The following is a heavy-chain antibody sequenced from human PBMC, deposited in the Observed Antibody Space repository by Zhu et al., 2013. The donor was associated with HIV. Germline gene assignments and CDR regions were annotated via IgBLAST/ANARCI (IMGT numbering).Heavy chain of an antibody. CDR3: ARDCSSTSCYLFPRPYYYYYYGMDV. V-gene: IGHV1-69*06. Sequence: QVQLVQSGAEVKKPGSSVKVSCKASGGTFSSYAISWVRQAPGQGLEWMGGIIPIFGTANYAQKFQGRVTITADKSTSTAYMELSSLRSEDTAVYYCARDCSSTSCYLFPRPYYYYYYGMDVWGRRDHGHRLL. J-gene: IGHJ6*02. CDR2: IIPIFGTA. D-gene: IGHD2-2*01. CDR1: GGTFSSYA.